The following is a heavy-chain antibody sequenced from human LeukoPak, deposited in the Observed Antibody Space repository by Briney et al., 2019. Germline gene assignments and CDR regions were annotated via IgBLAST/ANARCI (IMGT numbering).Heavy chain of an antibody. CDR2: ISIAVGP. D-gene: IGHD3-10*01. J-gene: IGHJ4*02. CDR1: GVTFSDYS. V-gene: IGHV3-66*01. CDR3: ARYGGEPLGYFDY. Sequence: PVGSLRLSCAASGVTFSDYSMGCVRRAPGEGLEWVSIISIAVGPYYAASVKGRFTISRDNSKNTLYLQMNSLRAEDTAAYYCARYGGEPLGYFDYWGQGTLVTVSS.